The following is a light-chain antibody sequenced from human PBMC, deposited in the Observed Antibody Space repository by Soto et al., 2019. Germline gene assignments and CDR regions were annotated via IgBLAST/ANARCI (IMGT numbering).Light chain of an antibody. CDR2: QAS. CDR3: QHYNTYSWFT. V-gene: IGKV1-5*03. J-gene: IGKJ3*01. Sequence: DIQMTQSPSTQSASVGDTVTITGRDSQTISNWLAWYQQKPGKAPKLLIYQASTLESGVPSRFSGSGSETEFTLTISSVQPDDFATYYCQHYNTYSWFTFGPGTKVDIK. CDR1: QTISNW.